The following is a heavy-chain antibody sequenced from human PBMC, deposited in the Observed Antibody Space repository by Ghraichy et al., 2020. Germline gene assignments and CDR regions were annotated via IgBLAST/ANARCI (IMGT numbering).Heavy chain of an antibody. CDR1: GGSFSGYY. D-gene: IGHD2-8*01. CDR3: ASVQGYAIRY. V-gene: IGHV4-34*01. CDR2: INHSGST. J-gene: IGHJ4*02. Sequence: SETLSLTCAVYGGSFSGYYWSWIRQPPGKGLEWIGEINHSGSTNYNPSLKSRVTISVDTSKNQFSLKLSSVTAADTAVYYCASVQGYAIRYWGQGTLVTVSS.